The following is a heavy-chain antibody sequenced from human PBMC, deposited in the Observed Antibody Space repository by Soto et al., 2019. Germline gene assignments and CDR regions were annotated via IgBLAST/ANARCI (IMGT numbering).Heavy chain of an antibody. D-gene: IGHD6-13*01. CDR3: AREGRIAAAGRFAY. CDR1: GGSISSGDYY. V-gene: IGHV4-31*03. J-gene: IGHJ4*02. Sequence: SETLSLTCTVSGGSISSGDYYWSWIRQVPGKGLEWIGYIYYSGSTYYNPSLKSRVAMSVDTSKNQFSLKLSSVTAADTAIYYCAREGRIAAAGRFAYWGQGTLVTVS. CDR2: IYYSGST.